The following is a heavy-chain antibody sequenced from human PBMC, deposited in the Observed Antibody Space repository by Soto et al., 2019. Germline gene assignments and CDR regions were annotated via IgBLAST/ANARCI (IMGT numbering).Heavy chain of an antibody. J-gene: IGHJ4*02. CDR2: ISGSGGST. CDR1: GFTFTIFA. Sequence: EVHLLESGGDSVQPGGSLRLSCAASGFTFTIFAMSWVRQSPGKGLEWVSTISGSGGSTYYADAVKGRFTISRDNSMGTLYLQMKSLRVEDTAIYYCAKEVSLGSTVDLGYWGQGTLVTVSS. D-gene: IGHD7-27*01. V-gene: IGHV3-23*01. CDR3: AKEVSLGSTVDLGY.